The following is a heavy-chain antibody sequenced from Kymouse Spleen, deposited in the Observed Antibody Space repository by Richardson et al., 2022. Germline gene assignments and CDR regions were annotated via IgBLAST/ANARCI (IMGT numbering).Heavy chain of an antibody. CDR2: IIPIFGTA. V-gene: IGHV1-69*05. Sequence: QVQLVQSGAEVKKPGSSVKVSCKASGGTFSSYAISWVRQAPGQGLEWMGGIIPIFGTANYAQKFQGRVTITTDESTSTAYMELSSLRSEDTAVYYCARVLRGYSYGPYYYYYGMDVWGQGTTVTVSS. D-gene: IGHD5-18,IGHD5-18*01. J-gene: IGHJ6*02. CDR3: ARVLRGYSYGPYYYYYGMDV. CDR1: GGTFSSYA.